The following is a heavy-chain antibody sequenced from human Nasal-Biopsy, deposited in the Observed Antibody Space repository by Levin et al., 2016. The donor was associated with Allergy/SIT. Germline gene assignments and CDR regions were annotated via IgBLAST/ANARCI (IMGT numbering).Heavy chain of an antibody. J-gene: IGHJ6*02. CDR1: GFSFSIKT. CDR2: LSFDAYSN. V-gene: IGHV3-30*18. D-gene: IGHD3-3*01. Sequence: GGSLRLSCVASGFSFSIKTMAWVRQPPGKGLEWVAGLSFDAYSNFYGDSVKGRFTVSRDNSKNTVSLQMNSLRVEDTAVYYCAKEYDFSSGHYRVTHYGMDVWGQGTTVTVSS. CDR3: AKEYDFSSGHYRVTHYGMDV.